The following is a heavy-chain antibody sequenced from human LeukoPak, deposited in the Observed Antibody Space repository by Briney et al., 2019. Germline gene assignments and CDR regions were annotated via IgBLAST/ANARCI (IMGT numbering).Heavy chain of an antibody. CDR3: ARHAIAIAAAGLFDY. CDR2: IYYSGST. J-gene: IGHJ4*02. V-gene: IGHV4-39*01. CDR1: GGSIRSSSYY. Sequence: PSETLSLTCTVSGGSIRSSSYYWGWIRQPPGKGLEWIGSIYYSGSTYYNPSLKSRVTISVDTSKNQFSLKLSSVTAADTAVYYCARHAIAIAAAGLFDYRGQGTLVTVSS. D-gene: IGHD6-13*01.